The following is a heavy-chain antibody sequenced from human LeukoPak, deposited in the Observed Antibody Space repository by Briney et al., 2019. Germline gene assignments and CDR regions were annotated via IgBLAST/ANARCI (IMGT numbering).Heavy chain of an antibody. Sequence: SVKVSCKASGGTFSSYAISWVRQAPGQGLEWMGGIIPIFGTANYAQKFQGRVTITADESTSTAYMELSSLRSEDTAVYYCARDVVVAAHYYYGMDVWGQGTTVTVSS. V-gene: IGHV1-69*13. D-gene: IGHD2-15*01. CDR1: GGTFSSYA. J-gene: IGHJ6*02. CDR2: IIPIFGTA. CDR3: ARDVVVAAHYYYGMDV.